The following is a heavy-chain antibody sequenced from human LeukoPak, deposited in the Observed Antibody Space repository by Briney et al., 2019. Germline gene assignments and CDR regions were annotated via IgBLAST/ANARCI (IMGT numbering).Heavy chain of an antibody. CDR1: GLTFWDAW. J-gene: IGHJ4*02. V-gene: IGHV3-15*01. CDR3: VWMNTIHTLGF. Sequence: GGSLRLSCVVSGLTFWDAWLSWVRQAPGKGLEWIGRTIGGGGATDYSAAVKGRFTISRDASENTMYLQMSSLQTEDTAMYFCVWMNTIHTLGFWGQGTLVTVSS. D-gene: IGHD3-16*01. CDR2: TIGGGGAT.